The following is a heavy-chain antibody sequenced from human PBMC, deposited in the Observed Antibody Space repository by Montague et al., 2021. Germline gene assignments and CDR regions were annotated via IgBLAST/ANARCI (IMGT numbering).Heavy chain of an antibody. J-gene: IGHJ6*02. CDR3: ARPFVGFGSYYNGLDV. CDR1: GGSFNAYY. CDR2: IHHRGSIYYDPTT. V-gene: IGHV4-34*01. D-gene: IGHD3-10*01. Sequence: SETLSLTCAVYGGSFNAYYWSWIRQSPGKGLEWIGEIHHRGSIYYDPTTDYNPSLPSGVTIAVYASKKQFSLSPRSVTAADTAVYYGARPFVGFGSYYNGLDVWGRGTPVTVSS.